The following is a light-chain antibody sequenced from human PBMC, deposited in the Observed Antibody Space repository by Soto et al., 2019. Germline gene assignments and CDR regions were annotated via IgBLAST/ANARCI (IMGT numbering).Light chain of an antibody. CDR2: VDS. V-gene: IGLV2-23*01. CDR1: SNDIGNYNL. CDR3: CSYAGSFYV. Sequence: QSALTQPASVSGSPGQSITISCTGTSNDIGNYNLVSWYQHHPGKAPKLMIYVDSKRPSGVSNRFSASKSDNTASLTISGLQAEDEADYYCCSYAGSFYVFGTGTKVTVL. J-gene: IGLJ1*01.